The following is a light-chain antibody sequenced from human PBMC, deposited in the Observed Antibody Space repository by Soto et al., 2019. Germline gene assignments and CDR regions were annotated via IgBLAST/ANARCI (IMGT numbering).Light chain of an antibody. CDR1: QTVSST. J-gene: IGKJ1*01. CDR3: QQYNNWAPTWT. Sequence: EIVMTQSPATLSMSQGERATLSCRASQTVSSTLAWYQQKPGQAPRLLIYGASTRATGVPARFSGSGSGTEFTLTISSLQSEDFAVYYCQQYNNWAPTWTFGQGTKVDIK. V-gene: IGKV3-15*01. CDR2: GAS.